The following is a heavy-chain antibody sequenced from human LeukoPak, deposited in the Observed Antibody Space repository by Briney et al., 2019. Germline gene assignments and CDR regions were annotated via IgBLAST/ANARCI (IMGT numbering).Heavy chain of an antibody. V-gene: IGHV4-59*01. CDR2: IYYSGST. D-gene: IGHD2-15*01. J-gene: IGHJ6*02. CDR3: AREVAGYCSGGSCYESYYGMDV. Sequence: SETLSLTCTVSGGSISSYYWSWIRQPPGKGLEWIGYIYYSGSTNYNPSLKSRVTISVDTSKNQFSLKLSSVTAADTAVYYCAREVAGYCSGGSCYESYYGMDVWGRGTTVTVSS. CDR1: GGSISSYY.